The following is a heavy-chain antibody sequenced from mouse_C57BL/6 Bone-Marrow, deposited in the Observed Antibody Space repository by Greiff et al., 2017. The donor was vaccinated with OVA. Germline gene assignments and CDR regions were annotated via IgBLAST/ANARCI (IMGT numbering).Heavy chain of an antibody. D-gene: IGHD2-1*01. J-gene: IGHJ2*01. V-gene: IGHV1-15*01. Sequence: QVQLKESGAELVRPGASVTLSCKASGYTFTDYEMHWVKQTPVHGLEWIGAIDPETGGTAYNQKFKGKAILTADKSSSTAYVELRSLTSEDSAVYYCTRSYGTYGDFDYWGQGTTLTVSS. CDR2: IDPETGGT. CDR3: TRSYGTYGDFDY. CDR1: GYTFTDYE.